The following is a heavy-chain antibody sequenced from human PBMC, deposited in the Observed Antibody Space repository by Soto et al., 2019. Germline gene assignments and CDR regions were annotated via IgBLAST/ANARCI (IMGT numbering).Heavy chain of an antibody. V-gene: IGHV3-43*01. CDR3: AKDILWGDSSGFSELGFDY. CDR1: GFTFDDYT. J-gene: IGHJ4*02. D-gene: IGHD3-22*01. CDR2: ISWDGGST. Sequence: PGGSLRLSYTASGFTFDDYTMHWVRQDPGKGLEWVSLISWDGGSTYYADSVKGRFTTSRDNSKNSLYLQMNSLRTEDTALYYCAKDILWGDSSGFSELGFDYWGQGT.